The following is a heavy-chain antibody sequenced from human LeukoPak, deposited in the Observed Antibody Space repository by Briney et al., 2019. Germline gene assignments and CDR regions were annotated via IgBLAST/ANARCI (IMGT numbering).Heavy chain of an antibody. V-gene: IGHV3-15*01. CDR2: ITSKTDGGTT. CDR1: GLIFRNAW. Sequence: GGSLRLSCAASGLIFRNAWMTWVHQAPGKGLEWVGRITSKTDGGTTDYAAPVKGRFTISRDDSKNTLYLQMNSLRAEDTAVYYCAESGYSYGLDYWGQGTLVTVSS. D-gene: IGHD5-18*01. J-gene: IGHJ4*02. CDR3: AESGYSYGLDY.